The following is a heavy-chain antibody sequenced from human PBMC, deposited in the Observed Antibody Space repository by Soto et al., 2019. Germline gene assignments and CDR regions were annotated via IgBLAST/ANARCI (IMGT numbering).Heavy chain of an antibody. CDR2: IRWNSGSI. D-gene: IGHD3-16*01. V-gene: IGHV3-9*01. CDR1: GFTFDDYA. CDR3: AKGKPFGPGGYYFDY. Sequence: GGSLRLSCAASGFTFDDYAMHWVRQAPGKGLEWVSGIRWNSGSIGYADSVKGRFTISRDNAKNSLYLQMNSLRAEDTALYYCAKGKPFGPGGYYFDYWGQGTLVTVSS. J-gene: IGHJ4*02.